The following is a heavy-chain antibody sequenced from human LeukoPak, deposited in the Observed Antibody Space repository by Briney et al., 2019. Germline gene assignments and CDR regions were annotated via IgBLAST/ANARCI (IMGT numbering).Heavy chain of an antibody. J-gene: IGHJ4*02. V-gene: IGHV3-15*01. CDR3: TTVTGMMVYYLDY. CDR1: GFTFSNAW. Sequence: GGSLRLSCAASGFTFSNAWMSWVRQAPGKGLEWVGRIKSKTDGGTTDYAAPVKGRFTISRDDSKNTLYLQMNSLKTEDTAVYYCTTVTGMMVYYLDYWGQGTLVTVSS. CDR2: IKSKTDGGTT. D-gene: IGHD1-20*01.